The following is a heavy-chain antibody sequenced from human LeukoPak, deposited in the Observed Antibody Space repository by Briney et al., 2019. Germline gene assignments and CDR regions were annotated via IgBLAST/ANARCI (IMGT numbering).Heavy chain of an antibody. D-gene: IGHD3-22*01. CDR3: ARHHCYYESSGRDAFDI. CDR1: GFTFSSYW. Sequence: PGGSLRLSCAASGFTFSSYWMSWVRQAPGKGLEWVANIKQDGSEKYYVGSVKGRFTISRDSAKNSLFLQMNSLRAEDTAVYYCARHHCYYESSGRDAFDIWGQGTMVTVSS. V-gene: IGHV3-7*01. J-gene: IGHJ3*02. CDR2: IKQDGSEK.